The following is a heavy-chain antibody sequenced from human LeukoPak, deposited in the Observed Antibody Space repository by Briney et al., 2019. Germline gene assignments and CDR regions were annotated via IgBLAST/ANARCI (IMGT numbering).Heavy chain of an antibody. D-gene: IGHD6-6*01. CDR3: ARYSSSSGGSAYYLDY. V-gene: IGHV3-74*01. CDR2: ISGDGSVT. J-gene: IGHJ4*03. CDR1: GFTLRNYW. Sequence: GGSLRLSCTASGFTLRNYWMHWVRQVPGKRPVWVSRISGDGSVTNYADSVQGRFTISRDNAKNILYLQINSLRSGDTTVYYCARYSSSSGGSAYYLDYWGHVALVTVSS.